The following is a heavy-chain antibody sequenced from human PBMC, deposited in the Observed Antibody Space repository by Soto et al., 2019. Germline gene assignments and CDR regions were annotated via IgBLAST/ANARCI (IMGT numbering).Heavy chain of an antibody. CDR2: ISCSGGST. CDR1: GFTFSGYG. CDR3: ARRLSSTSRYGMDV. D-gene: IGHD2-2*01. J-gene: IGHJ6*04. Sequence: GGSLRLSCAASGFTFSGYGMSWVRQAPGKGLEWVSGISCSGGSTGYADSVKGRFTISRDNAKNSLNLQMNSLRAEDTAVYYCARRLSSTSRYGMDVWGKGTTVTVSS. V-gene: IGHV3-20*04.